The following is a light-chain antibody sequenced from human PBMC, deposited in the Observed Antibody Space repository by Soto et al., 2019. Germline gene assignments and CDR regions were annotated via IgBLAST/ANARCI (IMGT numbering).Light chain of an antibody. Sequence: AIRMTQSPSSLSASTGDRVTITCRASQGISSYLAWYQQTPGKAPTLLIHAASTLQSGVPSRFGGSGCGTDFTLAISCLQSEDFATDYCQQYYSYPLTFGGGTKVEIK. J-gene: IGKJ4*02. V-gene: IGKV1-8*01. CDR3: QQYYSYPLT. CDR2: AAS. CDR1: QGISSY.